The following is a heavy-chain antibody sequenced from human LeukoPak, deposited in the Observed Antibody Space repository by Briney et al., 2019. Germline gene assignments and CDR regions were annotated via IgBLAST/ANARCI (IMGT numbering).Heavy chain of an antibody. J-gene: IGHJ5*02. CDR2: INPHSGDT. D-gene: IGHD6-13*01. Sequence: ASVKVSCKASGYTFTGYYIHWVRQAPGQGLEWVGWINPHSGDTNYAQNFQGRVTMTRDTSISTAYLELSRLRSDDTAAYYCARQEGSSWYYPNWFDPWGQGTLVTVSS. CDR1: GYTFTGYY. CDR3: ARQEGSSWYYPNWFDP. V-gene: IGHV1-2*02.